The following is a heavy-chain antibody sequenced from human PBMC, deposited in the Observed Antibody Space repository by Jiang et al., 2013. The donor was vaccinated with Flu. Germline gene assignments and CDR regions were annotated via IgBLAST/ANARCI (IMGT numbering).Heavy chain of an antibody. J-gene: IGHJ5*01. CDR3: ARSWCADGVRCNWFNS. CDR2: A. V-gene: IGHV4-4*09. D-gene: IGHD3-3*01. Sequence: ARYNPSLKSRVTISVDMSKKQFSLKLTSVTAADTGVYYCARSWCADGVRCNWFNSWGQGTLVTVSS.